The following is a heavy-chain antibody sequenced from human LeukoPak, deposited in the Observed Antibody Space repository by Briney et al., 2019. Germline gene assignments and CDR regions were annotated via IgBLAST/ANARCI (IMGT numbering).Heavy chain of an antibody. CDR2: IKQDRSEK. CDR1: GSTFSKYW. D-gene: IGHD1-26*01. Sequence: GGSLRLSCAASGSTFSKYWMSWVRQAPGKGLEWVANIKQDRSEKYYVDSVKGRFTISRDNAKKSLYLQMNSLRAEDTAVYYCARDLGYGGPYYFDYWGQGTLVTVSS. CDR3: ARDLGYGGPYYFDY. V-gene: IGHV3-7*01. J-gene: IGHJ4*02.